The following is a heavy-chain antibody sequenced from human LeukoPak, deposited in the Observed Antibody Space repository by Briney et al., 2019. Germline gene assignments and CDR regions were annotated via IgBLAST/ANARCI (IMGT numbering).Heavy chain of an antibody. Sequence: GGSLRLSCVASGFTFSSYAMSWVRQAPGKGLEWVSVISGSGGSTYYADSVKGRFTISRDNSKNTLYLQMNNLRVEDTAVYYCAKYSSSWYTKEYFQYWGQGTLVTVSS. CDR1: GFTFSSYA. D-gene: IGHD6-13*01. CDR2: ISGSGGST. V-gene: IGHV3-23*01. J-gene: IGHJ1*01. CDR3: AKYSSSWYTKEYFQY.